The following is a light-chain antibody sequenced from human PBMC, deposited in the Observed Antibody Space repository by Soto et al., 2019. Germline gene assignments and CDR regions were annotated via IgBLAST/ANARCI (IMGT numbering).Light chain of an antibody. CDR3: QQSYSTPRT. CDR1: QSISSY. CDR2: AAS. Sequence: DIQMTQSPSSLSASVGDRVTITCRASQSISSYLNWSQQKPGKDTKLLIYAASSLQSGVPSRFSGSVSGTDFTLTISSLQPEDFATYYCQQSYSTPRTFGPGTKVDIK. J-gene: IGKJ3*01. V-gene: IGKV1-39*01.